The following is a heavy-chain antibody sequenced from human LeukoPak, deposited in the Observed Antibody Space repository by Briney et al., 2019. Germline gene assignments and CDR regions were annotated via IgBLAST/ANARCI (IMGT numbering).Heavy chain of an antibody. D-gene: IGHD2-15*01. CDR1: GGTFSSYA. J-gene: IGHJ5*02. CDR2: IIPIFGTA. V-gene: IGHV1-69*01. Sequence: SVKVSCKASGGTFSSYAISWVRQAPGQGLEWMGGIIPIFGTANYAQKFQGRVTITADESTSTAYMELSSLRSEDTAVYYCARGPARISKGNWFDPWGQGTLGTVSS. CDR3: ARGPARISKGNWFDP.